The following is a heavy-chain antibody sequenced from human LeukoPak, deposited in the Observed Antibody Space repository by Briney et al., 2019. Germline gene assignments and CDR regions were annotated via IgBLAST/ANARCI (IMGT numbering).Heavy chain of an antibody. CDR2: IYSGGST. V-gene: IGHV3-53*04. J-gene: IGHJ3*02. CDR1: GFTVSSNY. D-gene: IGHD1-26*01. Sequence: GGSLRLSCAASGFTVSSNYMSWVRQAPGKGLEWVSVIYSGGSTYYADSVKGRFTISRHNSKNTLYLQMNSLRAEDTAVYYCASDSGSYSGAFDIWGQGTMLTVSS. CDR3: ASDSGSYSGAFDI.